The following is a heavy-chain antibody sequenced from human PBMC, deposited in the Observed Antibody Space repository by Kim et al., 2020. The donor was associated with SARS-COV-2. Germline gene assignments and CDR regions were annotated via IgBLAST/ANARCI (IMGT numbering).Heavy chain of an antibody. CDR1: GGSISSGDYY. CDR2: IYYSGST. D-gene: IGHD2-2*01. CDR3: ARAGDSRNTEGPYCSSTSCYYYYYMDV. Sequence: SETLSLTCTVSGGSISSGDYYWSWIRQPPGKGLEWIGYIYYSGSTYYNPSLKSRVTISVDTSKNQFSLKLSSVTAADTAVYYCARAGDSRNTEGPYCSSTSCYYYYYMDVWGKGTTVTVSS. J-gene: IGHJ6*03. V-gene: IGHV4-30-4*01.